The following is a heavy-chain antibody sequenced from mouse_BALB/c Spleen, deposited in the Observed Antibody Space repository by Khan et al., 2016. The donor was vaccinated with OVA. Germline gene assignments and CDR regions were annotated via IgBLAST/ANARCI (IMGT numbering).Heavy chain of an antibody. V-gene: IGHV2-6-4*01. CDR2: IWGGGGT. Sequence: VQLVESGPGLVAPSQSLSITCTVSGFSLSRYNIHWVRQPPGKGLEWLGMIWGGGGTDYNSTLKSRLSISKDNSKRQVFLKMHSLQTEYSAMYYCARADYRSDGYYAMDYWGQGTSVTVSS. D-gene: IGHD2-14*01. CDR1: GFSLSRYN. J-gene: IGHJ4*01. CDR3: ARADYRSDGYYAMDY.